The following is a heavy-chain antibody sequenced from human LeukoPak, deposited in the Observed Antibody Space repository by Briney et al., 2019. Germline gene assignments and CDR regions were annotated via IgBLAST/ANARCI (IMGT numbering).Heavy chain of an antibody. CDR1: GYTFTGYY. D-gene: IGHD2-8*01. Sequence: ASVKVSCKASGYTFTGYYMHWVRQAPGQGLEWMGWINPNSGGTNYAQKFQGRVTMTRVTSISTAYMELSRLRSDDTAVYYCARDDCTNGVCFDYWGQGTLVTVSS. V-gene: IGHV1-2*02. CDR2: INPNSGGT. CDR3: ARDDCTNGVCFDY. J-gene: IGHJ4*02.